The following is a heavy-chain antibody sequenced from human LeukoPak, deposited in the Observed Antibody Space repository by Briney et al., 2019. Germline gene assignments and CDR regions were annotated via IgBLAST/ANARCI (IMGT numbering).Heavy chain of an antibody. CDR2: ISGSGGST. V-gene: IGHV3-23*01. Sequence: SGGSLRLSCAASGFTFSSYAMSWVRQAPGKGLEWVSAISGSGGSTYYADSVKGRFTISRDNSKNTLYLQMNSLRAEDTAVYFCAKIRLEESATGYWGQGTPVTVSS. CDR3: AKIRLEESATGY. J-gene: IGHJ4*02. CDR1: GFTFSSYA. D-gene: IGHD2-15*01.